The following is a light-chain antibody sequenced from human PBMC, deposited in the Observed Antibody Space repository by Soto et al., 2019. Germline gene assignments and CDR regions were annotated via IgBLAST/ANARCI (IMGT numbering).Light chain of an antibody. CDR3: QQYGSSSWT. Sequence: EIVLTQSPGTLSLSPGERATLSCRASQSVSSSYFAWYQQRFGQAPRLLIYVASSRATGIPDRFSGSGSGTDFTLTISRLEPEDLALYYCQQYGSSSWTFGQATKVEIK. J-gene: IGKJ1*01. CDR1: QSVSSSY. CDR2: VAS. V-gene: IGKV3-20*01.